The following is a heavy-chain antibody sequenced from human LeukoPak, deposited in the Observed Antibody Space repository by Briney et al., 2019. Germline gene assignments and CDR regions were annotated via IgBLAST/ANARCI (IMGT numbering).Heavy chain of an antibody. CDR1: GFTFDSYW. CDR2: IKQDGSDK. J-gene: IGHJ3*02. D-gene: IGHD2-2*01. Sequence: GGSLRLSCAASGFTFDSYWMSWVRQTPGKGLEWVANIKQDGSDKYYVDSVKGRFTISRDNAKNSLYLQMNSLRAEDTAVYYCARDYCTSTSCQDVFDIWGQGTMVTVFS. CDR3: ARDYCTSTSCQDVFDI. V-gene: IGHV3-7*01.